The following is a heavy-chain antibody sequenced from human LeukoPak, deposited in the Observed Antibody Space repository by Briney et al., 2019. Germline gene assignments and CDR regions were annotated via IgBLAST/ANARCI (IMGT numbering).Heavy chain of an antibody. CDR1: GGSITQTNY. Sequence: SETLSLTCDVSGGSITQTNYWTWVRQPPGKGLEWIGEVNLQGGTNYNPSLLRRVAISVDTSANHVSLQMTSVTAADTAVYYCARDPWELWKYYFDYWGQGTLVTVSS. J-gene: IGHJ4*02. CDR3: ARDPWELWKYYFDY. CDR2: VNLQGGT. D-gene: IGHD1-26*01. V-gene: IGHV4-4*02.